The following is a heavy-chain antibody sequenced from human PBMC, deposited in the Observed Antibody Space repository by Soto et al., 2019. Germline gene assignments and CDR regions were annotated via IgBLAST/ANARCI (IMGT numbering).Heavy chain of an antibody. V-gene: IGHV1-69*06. CDR1: GGTLSDHG. CDR3: ARGVYGSGNYYTGPSAFDI. CDR2: TIPVFNTA. J-gene: IGHJ3*02. Sequence: QVQLEQSGAEVKKPGSSVKISCKASGGTLSDHGVSWLRQAPGQGLEWVGGTIPVFNTANYAPKCQGRVTSAADKSTNIAYMELGSLRSDDTAFYYCARGVYGSGNYYTGPSAFDIWGQGTLVIVSS. D-gene: IGHD3-10*01.